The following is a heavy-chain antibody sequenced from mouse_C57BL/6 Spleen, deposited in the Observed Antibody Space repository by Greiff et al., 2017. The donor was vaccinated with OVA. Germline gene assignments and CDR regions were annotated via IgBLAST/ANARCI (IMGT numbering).Heavy chain of an antibody. CDR3: ARYDGSSSQTMDY. J-gene: IGHJ4*01. CDR1: GYTFTSYW. V-gene: IGHV1-64*01. Sequence: VQLQQPGAELVKPGASVKLSCKASGYTFTSYWMHWVKQRPGQGLEWIGMIHPNSGSTNYNEKFKSKATLTVDKSSSTAYMQLSSLTSEDSAVYYCARYDGSSSQTMDYWGQGTSVTVSS. D-gene: IGHD1-1*01. CDR2: IHPNSGST.